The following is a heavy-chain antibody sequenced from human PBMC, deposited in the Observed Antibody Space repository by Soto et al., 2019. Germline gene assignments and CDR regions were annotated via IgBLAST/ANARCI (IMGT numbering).Heavy chain of an antibody. CDR3: ARGQGAYDFCIRKGYFYDTDV. CDR1: GFTFSNYW. D-gene: IGHD3-3*01. J-gene: IGHJ6*03. CDR2: IKQEGSEK. Sequence: EVQLVESGGGLVQPGGSLRLSCAASGFTFSNYWMSWVRQAPGKGLEWVASIKQEGSEKDYVDSVRGRFTISRVNAKKSLDLQMHSLRAKDTAVYYCARGQGAYDFCIRKGYFYDTDVWGKATKLTVSS. V-gene: IGHV3-7*01.